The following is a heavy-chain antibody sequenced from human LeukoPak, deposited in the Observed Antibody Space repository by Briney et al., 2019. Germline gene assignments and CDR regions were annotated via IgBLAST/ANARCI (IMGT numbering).Heavy chain of an antibody. J-gene: IGHJ4*02. CDR3: ARARVAADIDY. Sequence: PSETLSLTCTVSGGSISGYYWTWIRQPPGKGLEWIGYIYYSGSTNYNPSLKSRVTISVDTSKNQFSLKLSSVTAADTAVYYCARARVAADIDYWGQGTLVTVSS. CDR1: GGSISGYY. V-gene: IGHV4-59*01. D-gene: IGHD6-13*01. CDR2: IYYSGST.